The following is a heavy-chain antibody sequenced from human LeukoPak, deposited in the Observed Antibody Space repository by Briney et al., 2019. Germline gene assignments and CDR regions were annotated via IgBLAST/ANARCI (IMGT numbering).Heavy chain of an antibody. CDR1: GFTFSSYA. J-gene: IGHJ4*02. V-gene: IGHV3-30-3*01. D-gene: IGHD3-10*01. Sequence: PGGPLRLSCAASGFTFSSYAMHWVRQAPGKGLEWVAVISYDGSNKYYADSVKGRFTISRDNAKNTLYLQMNSLRAEDTAVYYCARAGGFGYYFDYWGQGTLVTVSS. CDR2: ISYDGSNK. CDR3: ARAGGFGYYFDY.